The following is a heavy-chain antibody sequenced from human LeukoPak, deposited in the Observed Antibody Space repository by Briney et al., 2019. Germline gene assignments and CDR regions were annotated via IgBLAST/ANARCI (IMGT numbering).Heavy chain of an antibody. CDR1: GFTFSSYA. V-gene: IGHV3-23*01. Sequence: PGGSLRLSCAASGFTFSSYAMSWVRQAPGKGLEWVSAISGSGGSTYYADSVKGRFTISRDNAKNSLYLQMNSLRAEDTAVYYCARVGPVFTGFDYWGQGTLVTVSS. D-gene: IGHD7-27*01. CDR2: ISGSGGST. CDR3: ARVGPVFTGFDY. J-gene: IGHJ4*02.